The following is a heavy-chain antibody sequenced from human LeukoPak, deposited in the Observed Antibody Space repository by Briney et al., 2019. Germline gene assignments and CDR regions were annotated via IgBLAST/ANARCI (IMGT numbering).Heavy chain of an antibody. J-gene: IGHJ2*01. D-gene: IGHD3-10*01. CDR3: AKDGRFGEFPFTHWYFDL. Sequence: GGSLRLSCAASGFTFSSYAMSLVRQAPGKGLEWVSAITGSGGSTYYADSVKGRFTISRDNSKNTLYLQMNSLRAEDTAVYYCAKDGRFGEFPFTHWYFDLWGRGTLVTVSS. CDR1: GFTFSSYA. V-gene: IGHV3-23*01. CDR2: ITGSGGST.